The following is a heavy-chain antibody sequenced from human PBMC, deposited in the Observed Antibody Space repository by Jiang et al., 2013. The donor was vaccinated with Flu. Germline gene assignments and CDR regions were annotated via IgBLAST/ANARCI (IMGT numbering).Heavy chain of an antibody. CDR1: GYTFTDYY. D-gene: IGHD6-13*01. CDR2: VDPEDGET. J-gene: IGHJ4*02. V-gene: IGHV1-69-2*01. CDR3: ATAFYSTGYSSSGFDY. Sequence: SGAEAKKPGATVKISCKVSGYTFTDYYMHWVQQAPGKGLEWMGLVDPEDGETIYAEKFQGRVTITADTSTDTAYMELSSLRSEDTAVYYCATAFYSTGYSSSGFDYWARERWSPSPQ.